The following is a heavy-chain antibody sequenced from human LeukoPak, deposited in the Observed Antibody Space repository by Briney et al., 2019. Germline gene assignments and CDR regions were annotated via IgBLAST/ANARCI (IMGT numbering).Heavy chain of an antibody. CDR1: GYTFTSYG. CDR3: ARVGLEDIVVVPAAIPGYFDY. D-gene: IGHD2-2*02. Sequence: GASVKVSCKASGYTFTSYGISWVRQAPGQGLEWMGWISAHNGNTNYAQKLQGRVTMTTDTSTSTAYMELRSLRSDDTAVYYCARVGLEDIVVVPAAIPGYFDYWGQGTLVTVSS. J-gene: IGHJ4*02. CDR2: ISAHNGNT. V-gene: IGHV1-18*01.